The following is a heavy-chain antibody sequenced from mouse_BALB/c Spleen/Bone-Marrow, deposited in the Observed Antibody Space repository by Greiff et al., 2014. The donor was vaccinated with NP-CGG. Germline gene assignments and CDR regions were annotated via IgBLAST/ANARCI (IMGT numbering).Heavy chain of an antibody. V-gene: IGHV1-4*01. Sequence: VQLQQSGPELATPGASVKMSCKASGYTFPTYWMHWIKQRPGQGLEWIGSINPNTDYTDYNQKFKDKATLTADKSSITAYMQLSSLTSEDSAVYYCARGLRDWYFDVWGAGTTVTVSS. CDR3: ARGLRDWYFDV. CDR1: GYTFPTYW. D-gene: IGHD2-4*01. CDR2: INPNTDYT. J-gene: IGHJ1*01.